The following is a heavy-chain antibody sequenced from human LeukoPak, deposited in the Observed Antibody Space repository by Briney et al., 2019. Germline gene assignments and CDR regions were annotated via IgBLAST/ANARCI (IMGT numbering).Heavy chain of an antibody. Sequence: PSETLSLTCTVSGGSISSYYWSRIRQPPGKGLEWIGYIYYSGSTNYKPSLKSRVTISVDTSKNQFSLKLSSVTAADTAVYYCARGGYYGSGNDFRFDPWGQGTLVTVSS. D-gene: IGHD3-10*01. CDR2: IYYSGST. V-gene: IGHV4-59*01. CDR1: GGSISSYY. J-gene: IGHJ5*02. CDR3: ARGGYYGSGNDFRFDP.